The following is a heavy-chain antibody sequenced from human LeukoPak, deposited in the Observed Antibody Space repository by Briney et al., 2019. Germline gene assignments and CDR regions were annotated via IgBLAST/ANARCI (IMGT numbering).Heavy chain of an antibody. V-gene: IGHV3-33*01. CDR3: ARAGGRGYSYGYLGY. Sequence: PGGSLRLSCAASGFTFSNYGMHWVRQAPGKGLEWVAAIWFDGTNKFYADSVKGRFTISRDNSENTLYLQMISLRAEDTAVYYCARAGGRGYSYGYLGYWGQGTLLTVSS. CDR1: GFTFSNYG. D-gene: IGHD5-18*01. J-gene: IGHJ4*02. CDR2: IWFDGTNK.